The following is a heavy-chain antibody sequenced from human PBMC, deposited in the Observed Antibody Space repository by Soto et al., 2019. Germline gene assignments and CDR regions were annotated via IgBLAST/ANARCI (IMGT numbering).Heavy chain of an antibody. V-gene: IGHV4-31*03. CDR2: IYYSGST. D-gene: IGHD2-15*01. J-gene: IGHJ3*02. Sequence: QVQLQESGPGLVKPSQTLSLTCTVSGGSISSGGYYWSWIRQHPGKGLEWIGYIYYSGSTYYNPSLKSRVTISVDTSKNQFSLKLSSGTAADTAVYYCARAQVGYCSGGSCYSRAFDIWGQGTMVTVSS. CDR3: ARAQVGYCSGGSCYSRAFDI. CDR1: GGSISSGGYY.